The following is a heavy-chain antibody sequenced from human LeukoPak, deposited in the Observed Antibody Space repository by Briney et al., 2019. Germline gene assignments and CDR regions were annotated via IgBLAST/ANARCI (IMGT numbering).Heavy chain of an antibody. D-gene: IGHD1-26*01. J-gene: IGHJ4*02. CDR1: EFTFSSYW. Sequence: GGSLRLSCAASEFTFSSYWMGWVRQAPGKRLEWVANMNIDGSEKYYADSAKGRFTISRDNARNSVYLQMNSLRVEDTAVYYCARDPVEWELLLDYWGQGTLVTVSS. CDR2: MNIDGSEK. CDR3: ARDPVEWELLLDY. V-gene: IGHV3-7*01.